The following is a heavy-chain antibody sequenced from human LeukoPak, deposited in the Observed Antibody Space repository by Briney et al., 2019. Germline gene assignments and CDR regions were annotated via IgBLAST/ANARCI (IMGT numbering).Heavy chain of an antibody. V-gene: IGHV4-61*02. D-gene: IGHD1-7*01. J-gene: IGHJ5*02. CDR3: ARDLRETGTTSWFDP. CDR2: IYTSGST. CDR1: GGSISSGSYY. Sequence: PSQTLSLTCTVSGGSISSGSYYWSWIRQPAGKGLEWIGRIYTSGSTNYNPSLKSRVTISVDTSKNQFSLKLSSVTAADTAVYYCARDLRETGTTSWFDPWGQGTLVTVSS.